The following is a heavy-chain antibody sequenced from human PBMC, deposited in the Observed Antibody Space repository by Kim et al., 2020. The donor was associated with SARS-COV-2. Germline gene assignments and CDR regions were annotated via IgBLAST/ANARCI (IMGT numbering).Heavy chain of an antibody. CDR1: GGTFSSYG. J-gene: IGHJ6*02. V-gene: IGHV1-69*13. Sequence: SVKVSCKASGGTFSSYGISWVRQAPGQGLEWMGGIIPIFGTANYAQKFQGRVTITADESTSTAFMELSSLRSDDTAVYYCARENWGSGNPLLHYGMDVWGQGTTVTVSS. D-gene: IGHD3-16*01. CDR3: ARENWGSGNPLLHYGMDV. CDR2: IIPIFGTA.